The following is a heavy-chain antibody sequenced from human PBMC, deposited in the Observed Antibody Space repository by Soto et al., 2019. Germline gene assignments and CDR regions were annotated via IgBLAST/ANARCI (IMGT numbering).Heavy chain of an antibody. J-gene: IGHJ4*02. CDR3: ATCLDGNSQLAGY. CDR1: GFTFSSYG. Sequence: QVQLVESGGGVVQPGRSLRLSCAASGFTFSSYGMHWVRQAPGKGLEWVAVISYDGSNKYYADSVKGRFTISRDNSKNTLYLQMNSLRAEDTAVYYCATCLDGNSQLAGYWGQGTLVTVSS. CDR2: ISYDGSNK. V-gene: IGHV3-30*03. D-gene: IGHD6-13*01.